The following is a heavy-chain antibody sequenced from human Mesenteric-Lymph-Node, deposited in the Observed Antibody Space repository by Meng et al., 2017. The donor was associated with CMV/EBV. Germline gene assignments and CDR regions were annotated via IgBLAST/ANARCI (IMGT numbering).Heavy chain of an antibody. CDR1: GFTFSGSA. Sequence: GESLKISCAASGFTFSGSAMHWVRQASGKGLEWVGRIRSKANSYATAYAASVKGRFTISRDDSKNTAYLQMNSLKTEDTAVYYCVGLTGSADYWGQGTLVTVSS. CDR3: VGLTGSADY. D-gene: IGHD1-20*01. J-gene: IGHJ4*02. CDR2: IRSKANSYAT. V-gene: IGHV3-73*01.